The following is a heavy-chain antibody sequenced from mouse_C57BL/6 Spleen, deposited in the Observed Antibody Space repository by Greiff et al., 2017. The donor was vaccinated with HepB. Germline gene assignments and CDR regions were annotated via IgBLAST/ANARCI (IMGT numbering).Heavy chain of an antibody. D-gene: IGHD4-1*01. V-gene: IGHV14-4*01. CDR3: TTYWDYFDY. Sequence: VQLKQSGAELVRPGASVKLSCTASGFNIKDDYMHWVKQRPEQGLEWIGWIDPENGDTEYASKFQGKATITADTSSNTAYLQLSSLTSEDTAVYYCTTYWDYFDYWGQGTTLTVSS. CDR2: IDPENGDT. CDR1: GFNIKDDY. J-gene: IGHJ2*01.